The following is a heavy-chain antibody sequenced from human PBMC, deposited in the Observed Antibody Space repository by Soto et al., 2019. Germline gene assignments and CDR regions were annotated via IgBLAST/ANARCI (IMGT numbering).Heavy chain of an antibody. Sequence: QVQLQESGTGLVKPSETLSLTCSISGGSISDYQWNWIRQPPGKGLEWIGYIYYSGRTNYTPSLKSRLTISLDTSTRQFSLRLRSVTAADTAVYYCARMRGLGEISPYLDYWGQGAVVPVSS. CDR3: ARMRGLGEISPYLDY. CDR1: GGSISDYQ. J-gene: IGHJ4*02. CDR2: IYYSGRT. V-gene: IGHV4-59*01. D-gene: IGHD3-16*01.